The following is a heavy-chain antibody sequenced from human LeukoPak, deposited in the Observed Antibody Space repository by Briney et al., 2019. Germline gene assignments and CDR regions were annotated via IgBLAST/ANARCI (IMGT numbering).Heavy chain of an antibody. CDR1: GGSFSGYY. CDR3: ASGDYGDYVFFD. J-gene: IGHJ4*02. D-gene: IGHD4-17*01. V-gene: IGHV4-34*01. CDR2: INHSGST. Sequence: RSETLSLTCAVYGGSFSGYYWSWIRQPPGKGLEWVGEINHSGSTNYNPSLKSRVTISVDTSKNQFSLKLSSVTAADTAVYYCASGDYGDYVFFDWGQGTLVTVSS.